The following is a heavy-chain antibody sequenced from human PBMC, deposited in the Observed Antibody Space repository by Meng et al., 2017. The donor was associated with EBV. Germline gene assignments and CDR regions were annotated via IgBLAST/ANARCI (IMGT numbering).Heavy chain of an antibody. CDR1: GFSLRTSGVR. CDR3: AHRRDEYSSSWYGWFDP. V-gene: IGHV2-5*02. CDR2: IYWDDDK. J-gene: IGHJ5*02. Sequence: TVYASGQTLVKPTQTLTLTCTFSGFSLRTSGVRVGWIRQPPGKALEWLALIYWDDDKRYSPALKSRLTITKDTSKNQVVLTMTNMDPVDTATYYCAHRRDEYSSSWYGWFDPWGQGTLVTVSS. D-gene: IGHD6-13*01.